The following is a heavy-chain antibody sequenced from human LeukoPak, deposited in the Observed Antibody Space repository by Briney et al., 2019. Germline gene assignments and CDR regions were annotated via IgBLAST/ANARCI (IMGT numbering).Heavy chain of an antibody. V-gene: IGHV3-53*01. Sequence: PGGSLRLSCAACGCTLLTNDMTWVGQAPARGLEGVSVLYSDGNTKYADSVQGRFTISRDNSKNTLYLEMNSLSPDDTAVYYCARGVEPLAANTLAYWGQGTLVTVSS. CDR2: LYSDGNT. J-gene: IGHJ4*02. D-gene: IGHD1-14*01. CDR3: ARGVEPLAANTLAY. CDR1: GCTLLTND.